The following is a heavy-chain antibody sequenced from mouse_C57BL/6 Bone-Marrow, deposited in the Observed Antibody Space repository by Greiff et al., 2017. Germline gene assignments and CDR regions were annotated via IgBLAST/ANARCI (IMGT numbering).Heavy chain of an antibody. V-gene: IGHV1-81*01. CDR2: IYPRSGNT. J-gene: IGHJ4*01. CDR3: ASPGGITTVVAGAMDY. CDR1: GYTFTSYG. Sequence: QVQLQQSGAELARPGASVKLSCKDSGYTFTSYGISWVKQRTGQGLEWIGEIYPRSGNTYYNEKFKGKATLTADKSSSTAYMELRSLTSEDSAVYFCASPGGITTVVAGAMDYWGQGTSVTVSS. D-gene: IGHD1-1*01.